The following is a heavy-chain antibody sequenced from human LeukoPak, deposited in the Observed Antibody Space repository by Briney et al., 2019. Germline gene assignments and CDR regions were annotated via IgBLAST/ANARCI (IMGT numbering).Heavy chain of an antibody. V-gene: IGHV3-15*01. Sequence: GESLRLSCAASGLTFTYAWMNWVRQAPGKGLEWVGRIKTRTDGGTTDYAAPVNGRFTLSRDDSKNTLYLQMNSLRTGDTAVYYCIADPPNSYYAMDVWGQGTTVTVSS. CDR2: IKTRTDGGTT. CDR3: IADPPNSYYAMDV. J-gene: IGHJ6*02. CDR1: GLTFTYAW.